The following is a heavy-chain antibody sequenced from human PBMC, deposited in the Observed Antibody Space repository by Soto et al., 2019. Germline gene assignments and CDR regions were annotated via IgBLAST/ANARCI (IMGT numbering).Heavy chain of an antibody. J-gene: IGHJ4*02. CDR1: GFIFNNYA. CDR2: ISGSGGST. D-gene: IGHD1-7*01. CDR3: AKGELGTDY. V-gene: IGHV3-23*01. Sequence: EVQLLESGGGLVQPGESLRLSCAASGFIFNNYAMSWVRQAPGKGLECVSSISGSGGSTYYADSVKGRFTISRDNSKNTLYLQMNSLRAEDTAIYYCAKGELGTDYWGQGTLVTVSS.